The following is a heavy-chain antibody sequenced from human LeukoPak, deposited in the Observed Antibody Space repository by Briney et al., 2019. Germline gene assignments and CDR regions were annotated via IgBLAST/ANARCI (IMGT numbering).Heavy chain of an antibody. D-gene: IGHD3-16*01. CDR2: ISSGSSYT. Sequence: GGSLRLSCAASGITFSDYYMSWTRQAPGKGLEWVSYISSGSSYTNYADSVKGRFTISRDNAKNPVYLQMNSLRAEDTAVYYGASWATGIDYWGQGTLVSVSS. CDR1: GITFSDYY. J-gene: IGHJ4*02. V-gene: IGHV3-11*03. CDR3: ASWATGIDY.